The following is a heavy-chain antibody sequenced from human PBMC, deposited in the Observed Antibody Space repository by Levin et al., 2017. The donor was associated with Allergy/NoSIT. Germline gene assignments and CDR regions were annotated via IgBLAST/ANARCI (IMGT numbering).Heavy chain of an antibody. CDR2: FDPEDGET. Sequence: ASVKVSCKVSGYTLTELSMHWVRQAPGKGLEWMGGFDPEDGETIYAQKFQGRVTMTEETSTDTAYMELSSLRSEDTAVYYCATDLNSGYSSSWEKTWHYYYGMDVWGQGTTVTVSS. CDR3: ATDLNSGYSSSWEKTWHYYYGMDV. V-gene: IGHV1-24*01. D-gene: IGHD6-13*01. J-gene: IGHJ6*02. CDR1: GYTLTELS.